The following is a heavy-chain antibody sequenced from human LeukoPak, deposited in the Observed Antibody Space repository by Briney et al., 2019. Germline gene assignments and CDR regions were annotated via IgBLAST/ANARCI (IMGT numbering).Heavy chain of an antibody. V-gene: IGHV3-23*01. CDR3: AKDPLSYYYGSGSYYIDYFDY. CDR2: ISGSGGST. J-gene: IGHJ4*02. Sequence: VSLRLSCAASGFTFSSYAMSWVRQAPGKGLEWVSAISGSGGSTYYADYVKGGFTISRDNSMHTLYLQMNSLRAEDTAVYYCAKDPLSYYYGSGSYYIDYFDYWGQGTLVTVSS. CDR1: GFTFSSYA. D-gene: IGHD3-10*01.